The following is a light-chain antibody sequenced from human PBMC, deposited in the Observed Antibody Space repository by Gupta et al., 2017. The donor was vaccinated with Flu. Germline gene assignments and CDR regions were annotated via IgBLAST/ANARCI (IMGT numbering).Light chain of an antibody. CDR1: KLGDKY. CDR3: QAWDSSTWV. J-gene: IGLJ3*02. Sequence: SYELTQPPSVSVSPGQTASIPCSGDKLGDKYACWYQQKPGQSPVLVIYLDSKRPSGIPERFSGSNSGNTATLTISGTQAMDEADYYCQAWDSSTWVFGGGTKLTVL. CDR2: LDS. V-gene: IGLV3-1*01.